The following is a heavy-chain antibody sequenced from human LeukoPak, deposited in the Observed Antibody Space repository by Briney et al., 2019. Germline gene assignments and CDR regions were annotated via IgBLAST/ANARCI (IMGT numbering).Heavy chain of an antibody. J-gene: IGHJ5*02. V-gene: IGHV1-69*05. CDR3: AKIFEGFWFDP. CDR2: IIPIYGTP. D-gene: IGHD3-3*01. Sequence: ASVKVSCKASGGTFSSYAISWVRQAPGQGLEWMGGIIPIYGTPNYAQKFQGRVTITTDESRSTTYMELSSLTSEDTAIYYCAKIFEGFWFDPWGQGTLVTVSS. CDR1: GGTFSSYA.